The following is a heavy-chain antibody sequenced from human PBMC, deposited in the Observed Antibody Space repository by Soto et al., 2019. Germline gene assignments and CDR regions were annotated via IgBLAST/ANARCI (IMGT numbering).Heavy chain of an antibody. Sequence: GGSLRLSCAASGFTFSSYAMSWVRQAPGKGLEWVSAISGSGGSTYYADSVKGRFTISRDNSKNTLYLQMNSLRAEDTAVYYCARYCSGGSCYSGPDYWGQGTLVTVSS. CDR2: ISGSGGST. CDR1: GFTFSSYA. CDR3: ARYCSGGSCYSGPDY. J-gene: IGHJ4*02. D-gene: IGHD2-15*01. V-gene: IGHV3-23*01.